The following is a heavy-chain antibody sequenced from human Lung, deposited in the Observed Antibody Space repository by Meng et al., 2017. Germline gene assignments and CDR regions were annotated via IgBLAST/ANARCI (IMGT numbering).Heavy chain of an antibody. CDR1: EFAFSDYA. V-gene: IGHV3-30-3*01. D-gene: IGHD6-6*01. CDR3: ARFVHPGLDY. Sequence: QVQLVESGGGVVQPGGSLRLSCTASEFAFSDYAMHLVRQAPGKGLEWVAVISHDGSNEYFADSVKGRFSISRDNSKNTLYLQMNSLKPDDTAVYCGARFVHPGLDYSGQGTLVTVSS. CDR2: ISHDGSNE. J-gene: IGHJ4*02.